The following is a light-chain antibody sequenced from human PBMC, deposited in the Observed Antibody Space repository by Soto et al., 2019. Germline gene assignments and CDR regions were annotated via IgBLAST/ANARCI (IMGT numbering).Light chain of an antibody. CDR2: GAS. CDR3: QQYNNWPPYT. V-gene: IGKV3-15*01. Sequence: EIVMTQSPATLSVSPGERATLSCRASQSVSSNLAWYQQKPGQAPRLLIYGASTRATGIPARFSGSGSGTEFTLIISSLQSEDFAVYYCQQYNNWPPYTFGQGTKREIK. CDR1: QSVSSN. J-gene: IGKJ2*01.